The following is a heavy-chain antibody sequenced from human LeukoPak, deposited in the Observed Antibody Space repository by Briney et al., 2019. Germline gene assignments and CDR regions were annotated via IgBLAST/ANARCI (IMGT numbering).Heavy chain of an antibody. J-gene: IGHJ4*02. V-gene: IGHV3-21*01. D-gene: IGHD1-1*01. CDR1: GFTFSSYA. Sequence: GGSLRLSCAASGFTFSSYAMHWVRQAPGKGLEWVSSISSSSSYIYYADSVKGRFTISRDNAKNSLYLQMNSLRAEDTALYYCARLRTTGTFDYWGQGTLVTVSS. CDR3: ARLRTTGTFDY. CDR2: ISSSSSYI.